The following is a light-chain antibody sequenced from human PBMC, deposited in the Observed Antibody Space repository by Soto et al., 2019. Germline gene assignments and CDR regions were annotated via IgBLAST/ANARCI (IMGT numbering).Light chain of an antibody. CDR3: QQYNNWPGT. Sequence: EIIMTQSPATLSVSPGERVTLSCRASQGVGSTLAWYRQQPGQAPRLLIYGASSRATGIPDRFSGSGSGTDFTLTISRLEPEDFAVYYCQQYNNWPGTFGQGTKVDIK. CDR2: GAS. J-gene: IGKJ1*01. CDR1: QGVGST. V-gene: IGKV3D-15*01.